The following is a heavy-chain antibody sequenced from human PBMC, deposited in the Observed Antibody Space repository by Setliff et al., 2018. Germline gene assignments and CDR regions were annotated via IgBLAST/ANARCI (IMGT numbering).Heavy chain of an antibody. J-gene: IGHJ4*02. V-gene: IGHV4-39*07. D-gene: IGHD5-18*01. CDR3: ARGRGYSYVGITYYFDY. Sequence: SETLSLTCTVSGGSISSSSYYWGWIRQPPGKGLEWIGSIYYSGSTYYNPSLKSRVTISVDTSKNQFSLKLSSVTAADPAVYYRARGRGYSYVGITYYFDYWGQGTLVTVSS. CDR1: GGSISSSSYY. CDR2: IYYSGST.